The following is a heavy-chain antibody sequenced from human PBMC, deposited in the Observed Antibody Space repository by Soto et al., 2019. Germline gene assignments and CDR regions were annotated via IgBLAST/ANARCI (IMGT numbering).Heavy chain of an antibody. CDR2: ISTVSRRA. D-gene: IGHD3-16*01. V-gene: IGHV3-23*01. J-gene: IGHJ5*01. CDR1: GFTFNTFE. CDR3: VKGGWLDF. Sequence: EVQLLESGGGLVQPGGSLRLSCAASGFTFNTFEMSWVRQAPGRGLEWVSFISTVSRRAYYADAVKGRFTISRDNSKHTLYLQMNSLTAEDTAVYACVKGGWLDFWGQGTLVTVSS.